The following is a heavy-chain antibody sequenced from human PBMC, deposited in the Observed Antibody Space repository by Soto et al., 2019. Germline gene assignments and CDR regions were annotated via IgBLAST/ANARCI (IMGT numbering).Heavy chain of an antibody. CDR2: IIPIFGTA. D-gene: IGHD2-15*01. V-gene: IGHV1-69*12. Sequence: QVQLVQSGAEVKKPGSSVKVSCKASGGTFSGYAISWVRQAPGQGLEWMGGIIPIFGTADYAQKFQGRVTITADESTSTAYMELSSLRSEDTAVYYCAGPGFCSGGSCPLNYYYYYGMDVWGQGTTVTVSS. J-gene: IGHJ6*02. CDR3: AGPGFCSGGSCPLNYYYYYGMDV. CDR1: GGTFSGYA.